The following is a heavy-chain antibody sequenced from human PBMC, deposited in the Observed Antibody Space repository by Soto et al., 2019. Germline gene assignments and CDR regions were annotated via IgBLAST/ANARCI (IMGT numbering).Heavy chain of an antibody. Sequence: GGSMRLSCAASGFTVSSNYRSWVRPATGKGLEWVSLIYSGGSTYYADSVKGRFIISRDNSKNTLYLQMNSLRAEDTAVFYCEREGGGGSFDAFDIWGQGTMVTVSS. CDR1: GFTVSSNY. CDR2: IYSGGST. CDR3: EREGGGGSFDAFDI. V-gene: IGHV3-66*01. D-gene: IGHD3-16*01. J-gene: IGHJ3*02.